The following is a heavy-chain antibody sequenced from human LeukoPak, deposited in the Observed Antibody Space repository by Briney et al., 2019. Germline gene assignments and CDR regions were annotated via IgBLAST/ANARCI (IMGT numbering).Heavy chain of an antibody. D-gene: IGHD2-15*01. J-gene: IGHJ6*04. Sequence: SETLSLTCAVYGGSFSGYYWSWIRQPPGKGLEWIGEINHSGSTNYNPSLKNRVTISVDTSKNQFSLKLSSVTAADTAVYYCARTPSAATRYYYYYGMDVWGKGTTVTVSS. CDR2: INHSGST. CDR3: ARTPSAATRYYYYYGMDV. V-gene: IGHV4-34*01. CDR1: GGSFSGYY.